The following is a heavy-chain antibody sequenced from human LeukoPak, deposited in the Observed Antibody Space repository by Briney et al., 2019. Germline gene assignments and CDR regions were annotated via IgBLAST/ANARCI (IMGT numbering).Heavy chain of an antibody. D-gene: IGHD2-15*01. CDR3: ARGPRWPFRFDY. CDR1: GGSFSGYY. Sequence: PSETLSLTCAVYGGSFSGYYWSWIRQPPGKGLEWIGEINHSGSTNYNPSFKSRVTISVDTSKNQFSLKLSSVTAADTAVYYCARGPRWPFRFDYWGQGTLVTVSS. CDR2: INHSGST. J-gene: IGHJ4*02. V-gene: IGHV4-34*01.